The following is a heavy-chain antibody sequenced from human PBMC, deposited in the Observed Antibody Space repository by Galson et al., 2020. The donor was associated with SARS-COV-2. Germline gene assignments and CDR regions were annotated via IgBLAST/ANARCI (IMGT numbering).Heavy chain of an antibody. CDR3: AKARVPAAVKCFDP. D-gene: IGHD2-2*01. CDR2: ITTSGTST. J-gene: IGHJ5*02. V-gene: IGHV3-23*01. Sequence: TGGSLRLSCAASGFTFSSYAMSWVRQAPGRGLEWVTTITTSGTSTYSADSVKGRFTISRDNSKNTLYLQMNSLRAEDTAVYYCAKARVPAAVKCFDPWGQGTLVTVSS. CDR1: GFTFSSYA.